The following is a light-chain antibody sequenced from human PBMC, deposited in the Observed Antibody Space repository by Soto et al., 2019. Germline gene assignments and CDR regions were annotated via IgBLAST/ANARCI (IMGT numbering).Light chain of an antibody. CDR2: EVS. J-gene: IGLJ2*01. CDR3: SSYRSSSTLGV. Sequence: QSVLTQPASVSGSPGQSITISCTGTSSDVGGYNYVSWYQQHPGKAPKLMIYEVSNRPSGVSNRFSGSKSGNTASLTISGLQADDEADYHCSSYRSSSTLGVFGGGTKLTVL. V-gene: IGLV2-14*01. CDR1: SSDVGGYNY.